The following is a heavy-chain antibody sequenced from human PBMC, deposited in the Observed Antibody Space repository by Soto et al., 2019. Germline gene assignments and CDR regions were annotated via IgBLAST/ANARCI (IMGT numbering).Heavy chain of an antibody. CDR2: INWDDSK. V-gene: IGHV2-5*02. D-gene: IGHD3-9*01. CDR3: INKVPNLRYFEYLPDREFDH. CDR1: GFSLSTTVAG. J-gene: IGHJ5*02. Sequence: QITVKESGPTLVKPTQTLTLTCTFSGFSLSTTVAGGGWIRQPPGKALEWVALINWDDSKRYSPRLNSRVTIIKYNSTTQVVVTMTAMDDLYTAIYYCINKVPNLRYFEYLPDREFDHWDQGTLVTVSS.